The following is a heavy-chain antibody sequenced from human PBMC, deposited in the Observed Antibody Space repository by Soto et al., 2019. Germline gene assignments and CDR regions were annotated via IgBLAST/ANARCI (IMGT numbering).Heavy chain of an antibody. D-gene: IGHD3-10*01. CDR1: GYSFTTYW. CDR3: AGGGVRGVITRTRDYYGMDV. Sequence: GESLKISCKGSGYSFTTYWIGWVRQMPGKGLEWMGIIYPGDSDTKYSPSFRGQVTISADKSISTAYLQWSSLKASDTAMYYCAGGGVRGVITRTRDYYGMDVWGQGITVTVSS. CDR2: IYPGDSDT. V-gene: IGHV5-51*01. J-gene: IGHJ6*02.